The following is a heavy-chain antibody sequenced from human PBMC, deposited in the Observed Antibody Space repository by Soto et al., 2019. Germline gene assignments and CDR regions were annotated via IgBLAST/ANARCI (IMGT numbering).Heavy chain of an antibody. CDR3: ARDLGPGEGFDY. Sequence: GASVKVSCKASGGTFSSYAISWVRQAPGQGLEWMGGIIPILGTANYAQKFQGRVTITADESTSTAYMELSSLRSEDTAVYYCARDLGPGEGFDYWGQGTLVTVSS. V-gene: IGHV1-69*13. CDR1: GGTFSSYA. CDR2: IIPILGTA. D-gene: IGHD3-16*01. J-gene: IGHJ4*02.